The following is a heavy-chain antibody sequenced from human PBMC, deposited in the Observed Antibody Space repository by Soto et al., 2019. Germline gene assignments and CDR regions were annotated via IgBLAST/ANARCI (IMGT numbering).Heavy chain of an antibody. CDR3: ASSYCGGDCYSNYYGMDV. V-gene: IGHV1-69*13. Sequence: SVKVSCKASGGTFSSYAISWVRQAPGQGLEWMGGIIPIFGTANYAQKFQGRVTITADESTSTAYMELSSLRSGDTAVYYCASSYCGGDCYSNYYGMDVWGQGTTVTVSS. CDR2: IIPIFGTA. CDR1: GGTFSSYA. J-gene: IGHJ6*02. D-gene: IGHD2-21*02.